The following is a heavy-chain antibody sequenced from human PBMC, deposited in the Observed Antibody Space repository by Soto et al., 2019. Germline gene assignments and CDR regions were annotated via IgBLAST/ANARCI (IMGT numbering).Heavy chain of an antibody. CDR1: GFTFSSYA. J-gene: IGHJ4*02. Sequence: PGGSLRLSCAASGFTFSSYAMSWVRQAPGKGLEWVSAISGSGGSTYYADSVKGRFTISRDNSKNTLYLQMNSLRAEDTAVYYCAKDITMIVVVDYYFDYWGQGTLVTVSS. CDR3: AKDITMIVVVDYYFDY. CDR2: ISGSGGST. V-gene: IGHV3-23*01. D-gene: IGHD3-22*01.